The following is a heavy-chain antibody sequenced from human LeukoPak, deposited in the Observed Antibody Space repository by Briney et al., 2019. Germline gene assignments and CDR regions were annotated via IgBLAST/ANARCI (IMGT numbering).Heavy chain of an antibody. V-gene: IGHV3-15*01. CDR3: TTLHRDGYYY. J-gene: IGHJ4*02. Sequence: WIRQAPGKGLEWVGRIKSKTDGGTTDYAAPVKGRFTISRDDSKNTLYLQMNSLKTEDTAVYYCTTLHRDGYYYWGQGTLVTVSS. D-gene: IGHD5-24*01. CDR2: IKSKTDGGTT.